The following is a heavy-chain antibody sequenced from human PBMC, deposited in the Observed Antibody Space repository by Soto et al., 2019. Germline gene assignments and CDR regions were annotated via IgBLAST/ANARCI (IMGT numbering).Heavy chain of an antibody. CDR2: INAGNGNT. Sequence: ASVKVSCKASGYTFTSYAMHWVRQAPGQRLEWMGWINAGNGNTKYSQKFQGRVTITRDTSASTAYMELSSLRSEDTAVYYCAKSATVPAAIAYRGQETLLTVST. D-gene: IGHD2-2*02. J-gene: IGHJ4*02. CDR1: GYTFTSYA. CDR3: AKSATVPAAIAY. V-gene: IGHV1-3*01.